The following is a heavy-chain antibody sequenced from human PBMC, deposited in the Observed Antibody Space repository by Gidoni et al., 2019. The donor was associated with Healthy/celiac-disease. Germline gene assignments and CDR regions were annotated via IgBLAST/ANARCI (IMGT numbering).Heavy chain of an antibody. CDR1: GFTFSSYG. CDR2: IWYDGSNK. J-gene: IGHJ4*02. D-gene: IGHD3-10*01. Sequence: QVQLVESGGGVVQPGRSLRLSCAASGFTFSSYGMHWVRQAPGKGLEGVAVIWYDGSNKYYADSVKGRFTISRDNSKNTLYLQMNSLRAEDTAVYYCARDRGFGSSSQYYFDYWGQGTLVTVSS. CDR3: ARDRGFGSSSQYYFDY. V-gene: IGHV3-33*01.